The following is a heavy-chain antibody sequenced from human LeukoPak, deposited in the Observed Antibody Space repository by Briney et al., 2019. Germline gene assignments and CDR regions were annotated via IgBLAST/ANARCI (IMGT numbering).Heavy chain of an antibody. J-gene: IGHJ6*03. D-gene: IGHD3-10*01. CDR3: AREVRGVTDYYYYYMDV. CDR2: ISSSSSYI. Sequence: PGGSLRLSCAASGFTFSSYSINWVRQAPGKGLEWVSSISSSSSYIYYADSVKGRFTISRDNAKNSLYLQMNSLRAEDTAVYYCAREVRGVTDYYYYYMDVWGKGTTVTVSS. CDR1: GFTFSSYS. V-gene: IGHV3-21*04.